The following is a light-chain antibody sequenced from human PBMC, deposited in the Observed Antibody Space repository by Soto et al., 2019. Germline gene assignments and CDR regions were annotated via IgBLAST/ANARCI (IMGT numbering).Light chain of an antibody. CDR2: KAS. Sequence: DIQMTQSPSTLSASVGDRVTNTCRASQSISSWLAWYQQKPGKAPKLLIYKASSLESGVPARFSGSGSGTEFTLTISCLQPDDFATYYCQQYNSYPVTFGQGTKVDIK. CDR1: QSISSW. J-gene: IGKJ1*01. CDR3: QQYNSYPVT. V-gene: IGKV1-5*03.